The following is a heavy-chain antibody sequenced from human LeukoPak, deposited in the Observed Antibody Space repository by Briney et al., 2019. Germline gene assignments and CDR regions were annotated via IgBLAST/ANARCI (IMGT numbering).Heavy chain of an antibody. D-gene: IGHD3-10*01. CDR3: AKAPYYGSGSSFYYFDY. J-gene: IGHJ4*02. CDR1: GFTFSSYA. CDR2: ISGSGGST. V-gene: IGHV3-23*01. Sequence: GGSLRLSCAASGFTFSSYAMSWVRQAPGKGLEWVSAISGSGGSTYYADSVKGRFTISRDNSKNTLYLQMNSLRAEDTAVYYCAKAPYYGSGSSFYYFDYWGQGTLVIVSS.